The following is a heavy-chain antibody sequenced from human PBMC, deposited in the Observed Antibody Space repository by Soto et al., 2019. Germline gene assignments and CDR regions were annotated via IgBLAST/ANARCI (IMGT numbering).Heavy chain of an antibody. CDR1: GGSFSTYY. D-gene: IGHD3-9*01. J-gene: IGHJ4*02. CDR3: ARGSYNILTGYYLDY. Sequence: PSETLSLTCSVSGGSFSTYYWSWVRQPPGKGLEWIGYIYYSGNTNYNPSLKSRVTISFDTSRSQFSLKLRSVTAADTAVYYCARGSYNILTGYYLDYWGQGTLVTVSS. V-gene: IGHV4-59*01. CDR2: IYYSGNT.